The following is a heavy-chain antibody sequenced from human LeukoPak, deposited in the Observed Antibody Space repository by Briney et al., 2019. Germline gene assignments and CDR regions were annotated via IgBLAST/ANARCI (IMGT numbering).Heavy chain of an antibody. CDR2: MSPNSGST. CDR1: GCTFTSYD. V-gene: IGHV1-8*01. D-gene: IGHD5-12*01. Sequence: ASVKVSCRASGCTFTSYDISWVRQATGQGLEWMGWMSPNSGSTGSAQKFQGRITMTRDTSISTAYMELSSLRSDDTAVYFCARHRGTAYDAAGGYWGQGTLVTVSS. CDR3: ARHRGTAYDAAGGY. J-gene: IGHJ4*02.